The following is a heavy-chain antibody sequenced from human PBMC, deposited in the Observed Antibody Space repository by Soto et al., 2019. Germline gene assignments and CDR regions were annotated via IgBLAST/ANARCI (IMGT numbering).Heavy chain of an antibody. D-gene: IGHD3-10*01. V-gene: IGHV3-23*01. CDR3: AGGPRYYGSGGCRMDV. Sequence: EVQLLESGGGLVQPGGSLRLSCAASGFTFSSYAMTWVRQAPGKGLEWVSHISGSGGSTYYADSVKGRFTISRDNSKNPLYLQMTSWRAEDTAVYYCAGGPRYYGSGGCRMDVWGQGTTVTVSS. CDR1: GFTFSSYA. J-gene: IGHJ6*02. CDR2: ISGSGGST.